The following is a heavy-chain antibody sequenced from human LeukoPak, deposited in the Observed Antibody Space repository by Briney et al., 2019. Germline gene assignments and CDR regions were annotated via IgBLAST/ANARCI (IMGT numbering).Heavy chain of an antibody. CDR1: RDSVSINSAT. CDR3: VRHSGMGLDAFDI. D-gene: IGHD3-10*01. CDR2: IYYRSRWLN. Sequence: QTLSLTCALSRDSVSINSATCNSIRQSPSKCLEWLGRIYYRSRWLNDYAVSVKGRITVNPDTSKNQFSLQLHSVSPEDTAVYYCVRHSGMGLDAFDIWGQGTMVTVSS. J-gene: IGHJ3*02. V-gene: IGHV6-1*01.